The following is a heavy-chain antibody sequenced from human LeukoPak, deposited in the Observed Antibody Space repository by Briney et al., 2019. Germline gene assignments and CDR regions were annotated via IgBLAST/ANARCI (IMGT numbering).Heavy chain of an antibody. D-gene: IGHD3-10*01. CDR2: ISWNSGSI. CDR1: GFTFDDYA. J-gene: IGHJ4*02. Sequence: PGGSLRLSCAASGFTFDDYAMHWVRQAPGKGLEWVSGISWNSGSIGYADSVKGRFTISRDNAKNSLYLQMNGLRAEDTALYYCAKDIGPDYYGSGSFDYWGQGTLVTVSS. V-gene: IGHV3-9*01. CDR3: AKDIGPDYYGSGSFDY.